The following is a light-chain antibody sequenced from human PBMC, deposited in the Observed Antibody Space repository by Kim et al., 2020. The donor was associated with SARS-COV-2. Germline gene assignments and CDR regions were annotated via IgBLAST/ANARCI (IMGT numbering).Light chain of an antibody. J-gene: IGKJ1*01. Sequence: DVQLTQSPSFLSASLGDRVSITCRASQGISSYLAWYQQEPGKAPKFLIYAASTLQSGVPSRFSGSGSGTEFTLTISSLQPEDFATYYCQQLNSYPRTFGQGTKVDIK. V-gene: IGKV1-9*01. CDR3: QQLNSYPRT. CDR1: QGISSY. CDR2: AAS.